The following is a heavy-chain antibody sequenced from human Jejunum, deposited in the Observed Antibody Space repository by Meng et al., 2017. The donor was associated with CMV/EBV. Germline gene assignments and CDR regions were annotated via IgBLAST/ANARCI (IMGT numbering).Heavy chain of an antibody. Sequence: DAYAIHWVRQRTGKGLEWVSGINWNSDSRGYADSVRGRFTISRDNAKNSLYLQMNNLRVDDTAFYYCAKDYVSFSTYRSGWPVDYWGRGTLVTVSS. D-gene: IGHD6-19*01. V-gene: IGHV3-9*01. CDR1: DAYA. J-gene: IGHJ4*02. CDR2: INWNSDSR. CDR3: AKDYVSFSTYRSGWPVDY.